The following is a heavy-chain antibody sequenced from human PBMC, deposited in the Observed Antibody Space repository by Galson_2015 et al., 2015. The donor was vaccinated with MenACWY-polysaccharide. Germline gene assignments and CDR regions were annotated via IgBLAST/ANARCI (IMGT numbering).Heavy chain of an antibody. J-gene: IGHJ5*02. CDR3: ARDAVPRNGVFDWFDP. CDR2: ISGDDT. D-gene: IGHD2-8*01. V-gene: IGHV3-23*01. CDR1: GFTFSNYA. Sequence: SLRLSCAASGFTFSNYATSWVRQAPGKGLEWVSTISGDDTHYADSVKGRLSISRDNSKNTLYLQINSLRAEDTAVYYCARDAVPRNGVFDWFDPWGQGTLVTVSS.